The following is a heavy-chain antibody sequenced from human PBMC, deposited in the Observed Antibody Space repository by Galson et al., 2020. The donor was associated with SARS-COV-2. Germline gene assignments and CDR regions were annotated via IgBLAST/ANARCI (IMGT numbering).Heavy chain of an antibody. CDR1: GFTFDYYD. J-gene: IGHJ6*03. Sequence: GGSLRLSCAASGFTFDYYDMSWVRQAPGKGLEWVSGIDWNGGSTGYADSVKGRFTISRDNAKNSLYLQMNSLRAEDTALYHCARDRSSNYGSGSYGFYMDVWGKGTTVTISS. CDR2: IDWNGGST. CDR3: ARDRSSNYGSGSYGFYMDV. D-gene: IGHD3-10*01. V-gene: IGHV3-20*01.